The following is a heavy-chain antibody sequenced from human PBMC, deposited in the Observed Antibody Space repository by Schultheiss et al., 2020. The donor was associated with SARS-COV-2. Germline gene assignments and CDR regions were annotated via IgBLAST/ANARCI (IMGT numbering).Heavy chain of an antibody. Sequence: GESLKISCAASGFTFSSYGMHWVRQAPGKGLEWVAVISYDGSNKYYADSVKGRFTISRDNSKNTLYLQMNSLRAEDTAVYYCAKDWGQLVLGIDYWGQGTLVTVSS. V-gene: IGHV3-30*18. CDR2: ISYDGSNK. J-gene: IGHJ4*02. CDR1: GFTFSSYG. D-gene: IGHD6-6*01. CDR3: AKDWGQLVLGIDY.